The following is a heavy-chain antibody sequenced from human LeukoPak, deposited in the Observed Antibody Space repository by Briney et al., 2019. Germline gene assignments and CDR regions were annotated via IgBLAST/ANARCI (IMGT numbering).Heavy chain of an antibody. Sequence: GGSLRLSCAASGFTFSSYAMHWVRQAPGKGLEWVAVISYDGSNKYYADSVKGRFTISRDNSKNTLYLQMNSLRAEDTAVYYCARPRSYYYYYYMDVWGKGTTVTVSS. CDR3: ARPRSYYYYYYMDV. CDR1: GFTFSSYA. V-gene: IGHV3-30*04. J-gene: IGHJ6*03. CDR2: ISYDGSNK.